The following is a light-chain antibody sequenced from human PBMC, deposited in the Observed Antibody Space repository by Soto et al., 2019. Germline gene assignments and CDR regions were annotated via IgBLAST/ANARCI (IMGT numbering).Light chain of an antibody. V-gene: IGKV1-27*01. CDR3: QNFSSAPLT. J-gene: IGKJ5*01. CDR2: SAS. Sequence: DIQMTQSPSSLSASVGDRVTITCRASQDISVYLAWYQQKQGKVPRLLIYSASIMQSGGPSRFSGSGSGTDITLTISSLQPEDFATYYCQNFSSAPLTFGQGTRLEIK. CDR1: QDISVY.